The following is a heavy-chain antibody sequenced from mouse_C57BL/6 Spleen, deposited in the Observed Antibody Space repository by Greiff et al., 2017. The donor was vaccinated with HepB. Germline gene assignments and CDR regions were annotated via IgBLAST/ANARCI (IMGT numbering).Heavy chain of an antibody. CDR2: IYPGSGST. D-gene: IGHD2-3*01. Sequence: QVQLKQPGAELVKPGASVKMSCKASGYTFTSYWITWVKQRPGQGLEWIGDIYPGSGSTNYNEKFKSKATLTVDTSSSTAYMQLSSLTSEDSAVYYCARGDDGYYDAMDYWGQGTSVTVSS. CDR3: ARGDDGYYDAMDY. V-gene: IGHV1-55*01. CDR1: GYTFTSYW. J-gene: IGHJ4*01.